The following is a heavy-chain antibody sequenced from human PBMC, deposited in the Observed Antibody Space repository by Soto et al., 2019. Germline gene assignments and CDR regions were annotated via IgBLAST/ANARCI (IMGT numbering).Heavy chain of an antibody. V-gene: IGHV1-3*01. CDR3: ARGGSLYWYFDL. CDR2: INAGDGNT. Sequence: ASVKVSCKASGYTFTNYAMHWVRQAPGQRLEWMGWINAGDGNTKYSQKFQGRVTITRDTSASTAYMELSSLRSEDTAVYYCARGGSLYWYFDLWGRGTLVTVSS. D-gene: IGHD1-26*01. J-gene: IGHJ2*01. CDR1: GYTFTNYA.